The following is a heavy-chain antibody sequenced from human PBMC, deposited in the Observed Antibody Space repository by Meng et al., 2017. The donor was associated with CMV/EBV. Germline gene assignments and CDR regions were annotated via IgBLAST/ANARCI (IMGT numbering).Heavy chain of an antibody. CDR2: IYYSGST. CDR3: ARKGMVGYYYYYGMDV. J-gene: IGHJ6*02. CDR1: GGSISSSSYY. D-gene: IGHD1-26*01. V-gene: IGHV4-39*07. Sequence: SETLSLTCTVSGGSISSSSYYWGWIRQPPGKGLEWIGSIYYSGSTYYNPSLKSRVTISVDTSKDQFSLKLSPVTAADTAVYYCARKGMVGYYYYYGMDVWGQGTTVTVSS.